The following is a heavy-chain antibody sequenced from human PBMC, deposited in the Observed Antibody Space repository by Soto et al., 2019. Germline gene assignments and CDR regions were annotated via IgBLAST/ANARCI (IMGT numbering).Heavy chain of an antibody. CDR1: GGSVSRGRYY. Sequence: SETRSLTCSVSGGSVSRGRYYGSWIRQAPGKGLEGIGYIYYSGSTNYNPSLKRRVTISVDTSKNQFSLKLSSVTAADTAVYYCARDSAAAGTRYYYGMAVWGQGTTVT. J-gene: IGHJ6*02. CDR3: ARDSAAAGTRYYYGMAV. D-gene: IGHD6-13*01. CDR2: IYYSGST. V-gene: IGHV4-61*01.